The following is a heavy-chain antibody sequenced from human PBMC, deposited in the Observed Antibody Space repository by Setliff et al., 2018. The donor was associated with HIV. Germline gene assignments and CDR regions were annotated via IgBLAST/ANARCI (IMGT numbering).Heavy chain of an antibody. D-gene: IGHD6-13*01. CDR3: AREMAATAHPDDPYFQH. V-gene: IGHV3-33*01. J-gene: IGHJ1*01. CDR2: IWYDGSNI. Sequence: SCKASGYTFTAYQMHWVRQAPGKGLEWVAVIWYDGSNIHYADSVKGRFIISRDNSKKTLYLHMNGLRAEDTAVYYCAREMAATAHPDDPYFQHWGQGTLVTVSS. CDR1: GYTFTAYQ.